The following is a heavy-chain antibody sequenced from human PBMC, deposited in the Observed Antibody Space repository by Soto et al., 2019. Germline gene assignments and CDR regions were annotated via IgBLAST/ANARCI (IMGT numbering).Heavy chain of an antibody. J-gene: IGHJ4*02. Sequence: QVQLVQSGAEVNKPGASVKVSCKASGYTFTSYGISWVRQAPGQGLELMGWISAYNCNTNYAQKLQGRVTMTTATYTSTAYMELRSLRSDDTAVYYCARVIAAAVDFDYWGQGTLVTVSS. CDR1: GYTFTSYG. CDR3: ARVIAAAVDFDY. V-gene: IGHV1-18*01. CDR2: ISAYNCNT. D-gene: IGHD6-13*01.